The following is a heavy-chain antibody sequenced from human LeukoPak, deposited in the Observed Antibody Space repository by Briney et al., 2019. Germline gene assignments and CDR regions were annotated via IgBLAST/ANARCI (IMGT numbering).Heavy chain of an antibody. CDR3: ARAGVVRYVAWLINYYMDV. D-gene: IGHD3-9*01. J-gene: IGHJ6*03. CDR2: ISGNGGST. V-gene: IGHV3-64*01. Sequence: PGGSLRLSCAASGSTFTNHAMQWVRQAPGKGLEYVSAISGNGGSTYYANSVKGRFTISRDNSKNTVYLQMGSLRPEDMAVYYCARAGVVRYVAWLINYYMDVWGKGTTVTVSS. CDR1: GSTFTNHA.